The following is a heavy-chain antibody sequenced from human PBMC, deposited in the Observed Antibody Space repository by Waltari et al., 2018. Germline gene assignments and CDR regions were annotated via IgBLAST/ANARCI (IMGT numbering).Heavy chain of an antibody. V-gene: IGHV3-30*02. D-gene: IGHD6-13*01. J-gene: IGHJ4*02. CDR3: AKDPSSWAAFGY. CDR2: IRYDGSNK. CDR1: EFTLVSYV. Sequence: QVQLVESGGGVVQPGGSLRLSCAASEFTLVSYVLHWVRQAPGKGLEWVAFIRYDGSNKYYADSVKGRFTISRDNSKNTLYLQMNSLRAEDTAVYYCAKDPSSWAAFGYWGQGTLVTVSS.